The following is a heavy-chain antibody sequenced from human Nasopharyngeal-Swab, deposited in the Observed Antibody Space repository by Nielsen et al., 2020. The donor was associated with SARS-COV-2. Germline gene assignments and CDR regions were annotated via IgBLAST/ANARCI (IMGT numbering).Heavy chain of an antibody. CDR2: ISSSSSYI. J-gene: IGHJ4*02. D-gene: IGHD6-19*01. CDR1: GFTFSSYS. CDR3: ARDGAYSSGWRDY. V-gene: IGHV3-21*01. Sequence: GESLKISCAASGFTFSSYSMNWVRQAPGKGLEWVSSISSSSSYIYYADSVKGRFTISRDNAKNSLYLQMNSLRAEDTAVYCCARDGAYSSGWRDYWGQGTLVTVSS.